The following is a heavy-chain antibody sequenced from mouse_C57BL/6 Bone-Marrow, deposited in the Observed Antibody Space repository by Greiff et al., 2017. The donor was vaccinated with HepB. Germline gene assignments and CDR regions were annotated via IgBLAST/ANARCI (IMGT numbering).Heavy chain of an antibody. CDR1: GYTFTSYW. CDR3: ARRGYSNYVYYAMDY. J-gene: IGHJ4*01. Sequence: QVQLQQPGAELVKPGASVKMSCKASGYTFTSYWITWVKQRPGQGLEWIGDIYPGSGSTNYNEKFKSKATLTVDTSSSTAYMQRSSLTSEDSAVYYCARRGYSNYVYYAMDYWGQGTSVTVSS. CDR2: IYPGSGST. D-gene: IGHD2-5*01. V-gene: IGHV1-55*01.